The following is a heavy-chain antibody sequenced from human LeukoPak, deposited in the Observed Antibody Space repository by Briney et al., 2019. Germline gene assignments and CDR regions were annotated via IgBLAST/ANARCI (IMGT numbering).Heavy chain of an antibody. CDR2: INTDGSTT. D-gene: IGHD4-11*01. V-gene: IGHV3-74*01. CDR1: VFTFIPTW. J-gene: IGHJ4*02. Sequence: GGSLRLSCAPSVFTFIPTWIHCARQAPGEGLVWVSRINTDGSTTNYADSVKGRFTISRDNAENTLYLQMNSLRVDITAVYSCAKAGNYRFDDWGQGTLVTVSS. CDR3: AKAGNYRFDD.